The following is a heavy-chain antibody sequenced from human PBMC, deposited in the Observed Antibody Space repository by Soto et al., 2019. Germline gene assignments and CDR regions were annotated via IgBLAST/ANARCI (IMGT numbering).Heavy chain of an antibody. Sequence: QVHLLESGAEVKKPGSSVRVSCEASGGTFRIYAISWVHQAPGQGIQWMGEIIPIFGTVNYAQKFQGRVTITADESTTTVYMDLRSLRSEDTAVYYCAKGAVAGTPTSYYYYGMDVWGQGTTVTVSS. J-gene: IGHJ6*02. CDR3: AKGAVAGTPTSYYYYGMDV. V-gene: IGHV1-69*12. CDR2: IIPIFGTV. D-gene: IGHD6-19*01. CDR1: GGTFRIYA.